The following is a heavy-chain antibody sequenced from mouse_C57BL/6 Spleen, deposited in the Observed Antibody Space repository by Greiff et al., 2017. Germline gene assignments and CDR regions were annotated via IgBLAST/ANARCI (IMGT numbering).Heavy chain of an antibody. CDR2: ISAGGSYT. CDR3: ARVLETVDY. V-gene: IGHV5-4*01. J-gene: IGHJ2*01. CDR1: GFTFSSYA. Sequence: VQVVQSGGGLVKPGGSLKLSCAASGFTFSSYAMSWVRQTPEKRLEWVATISAGGSYTYYPDNVKGRFTISRDNAKNNLYLQMSHLKSEDTAMYYCARVLETVDYWGQGTTLTVSS.